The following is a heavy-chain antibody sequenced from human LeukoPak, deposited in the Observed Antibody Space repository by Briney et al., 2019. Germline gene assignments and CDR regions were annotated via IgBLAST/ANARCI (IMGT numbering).Heavy chain of an antibody. V-gene: IGHV1-8*01. CDR1: GYTFTSYD. CDR3: ARGPGSLYYYYYDSSGYYCGDY. J-gene: IGHJ4*02. CDR2: MNPNSGNT. D-gene: IGHD3-22*01. Sequence: ASVKVSCKASGYTFTSYDINWVRQATGQGLEWMGWMNPNSGNTGYAQKFQGRVTMTRNTSISTAYMELSSLRSEDTAVYYCARGPGSLYYYYYDSSGYYCGDYWGQGTLVTVSS.